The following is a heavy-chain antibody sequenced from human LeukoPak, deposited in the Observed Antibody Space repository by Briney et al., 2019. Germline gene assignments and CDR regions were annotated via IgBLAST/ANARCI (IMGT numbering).Heavy chain of an antibody. Sequence: GGSLRLSCAASGFTFSSYGMHWVRQAPGKGLEWVAVIWYDGSNKYYADSVKGRFTIPRDNSKNTLYLQMNSLRAEDTAVYYCARGDIVVVTEDAFDIWGQGTMVTVSS. CDR3: ARGDIVVVTEDAFDI. CDR1: GFTFSSYG. J-gene: IGHJ3*02. D-gene: IGHD2-21*02. V-gene: IGHV3-33*01. CDR2: IWYDGSNK.